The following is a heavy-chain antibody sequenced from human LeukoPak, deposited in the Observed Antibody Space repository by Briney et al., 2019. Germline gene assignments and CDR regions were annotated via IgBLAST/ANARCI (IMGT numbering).Heavy chain of an antibody. CDR1: GFTFSSYA. J-gene: IGHJ4*02. D-gene: IGHD2-2*01. Sequence: GGSLRLSCAASGFTFSSYAMHWVRQAPGKGLEWVAVISYDGSNKYYADSVKGRFTISRDNSKNTLYLQMNSLRAEDTAVYYCARGGGCSSTSCSFRFFRWGQGTLVTVSS. CDR3: ARGGGCSSTSCSFRFFR. CDR2: ISYDGSNK. V-gene: IGHV3-30-3*01.